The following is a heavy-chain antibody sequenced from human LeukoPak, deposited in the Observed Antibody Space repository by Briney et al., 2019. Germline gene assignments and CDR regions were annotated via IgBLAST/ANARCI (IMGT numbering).Heavy chain of an antibody. J-gene: IGHJ4*02. V-gene: IGHV3-20*04. D-gene: IGHD3-22*01. Sequence: GGSLRLSCAASGFTFDDYGMSWVRQAPGRGLEWVSGINWNGVSTGYADSVKGRFTISRDNAKNSLYLQMNNLRAEDTALYYCARVNSDYYDSSGYYYWGQGTLVTVSS. CDR2: INWNGVST. CDR1: GFTFDDYG. CDR3: ARVNSDYYDSSGYYY.